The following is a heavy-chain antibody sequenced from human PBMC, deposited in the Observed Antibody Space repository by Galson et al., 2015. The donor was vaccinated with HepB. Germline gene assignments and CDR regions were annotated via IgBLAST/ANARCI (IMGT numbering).Heavy chain of an antibody. CDR2: ISVSNGDT. V-gene: IGHV1-18*01. D-gene: IGHD5-18*01. CDR1: GYTFSSYD. CDR3: ARQLWGYNSGTGSHHLYFDL. J-gene: IGHJ2*01. Sequence: SVKVSCKASGYTFSSYDISWVRQAPGQGLEWMGWISVSNGDTNYPQKLQGRATMTTDTSTATAYMELRSLRYDDTAVYYCARQLWGYNSGTGSHHLYFDLWGRGTLVTVSS.